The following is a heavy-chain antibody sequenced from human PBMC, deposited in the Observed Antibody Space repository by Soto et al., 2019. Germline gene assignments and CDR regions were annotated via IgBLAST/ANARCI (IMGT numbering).Heavy chain of an antibody. CDR3: ARGRFNAFGI. D-gene: IGHD3-3*01. CDR1: GDSVSSNSVA. CDR2: TYYRSKWYN. V-gene: IGHV6-1*01. J-gene: IGHJ3*02. Sequence: QVQLQQSGPGLVKPSQTLSLTCAISGDSVSSNSVAWNWIRQSPSRGLEWLGRTYYRSKWYNDYGVTVKGRITINPDTSKNQFSLQLNSVTTEDKAVYYCARGRFNAFGIRGQGTMVTVSS.